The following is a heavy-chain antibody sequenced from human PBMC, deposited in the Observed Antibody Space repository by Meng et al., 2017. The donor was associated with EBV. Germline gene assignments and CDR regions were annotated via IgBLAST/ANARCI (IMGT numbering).Heavy chain of an antibody. CDR1: EYTFTGYY. CDR2: INPNSGGT. J-gene: IGHJ4*02. Sequence: LLVSGADVKKPGATVMVSCTSSEYTFTGYYMHWVQQAPGQGLEWMGRINPNSGGTNYAQKFQGRVTMTRDTSISAAYMELSRLRSDDTAVYYCARVGIAVAGTGDYWGQGTLVTVSS. D-gene: IGHD6-19*01. CDR3: ARVGIAVAGTGDY. V-gene: IGHV1-2*06.